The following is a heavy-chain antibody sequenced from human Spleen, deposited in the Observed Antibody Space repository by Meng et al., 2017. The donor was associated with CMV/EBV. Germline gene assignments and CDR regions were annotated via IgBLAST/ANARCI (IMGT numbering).Heavy chain of an antibody. J-gene: IGHJ4*02. D-gene: IGHD3-9*01. CDR3: ARDSPYDILTGYWSNGPYYFDY. V-gene: IGHV3-30*04. CDR1: GFTFSSYA. Sequence: GESLKISCAASGFTFSSYAMSWVRQAPGKGLEWVAVISYDGSNKYYADSVKGRFTISRDNSKNTLYLQMNSLRAEDTAVYYCARDSPYDILTGYWSNGPYYFDYWGQGTLVTVSS. CDR2: ISYDGSNK.